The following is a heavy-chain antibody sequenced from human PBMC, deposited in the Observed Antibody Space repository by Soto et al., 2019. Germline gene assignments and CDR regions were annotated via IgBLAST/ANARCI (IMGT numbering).Heavy chain of an antibody. CDR2: INPNSGGT. CDR3: ARGGRGYSYGWTYYYYGMDV. V-gene: IGHV1-2*04. CDR1: GYTFTGYY. D-gene: IGHD5-18*01. Sequence: ASVKVSFKASGYTFTGYYMHWLRQAPGQGLEWMGWINPNSGGTNYAQKFQGWVTMTRDTSISTAYMELSRLRSDDTAVYYCARGGRGYSYGWTYYYYGMDVWGQGTTVTVSS. J-gene: IGHJ6*02.